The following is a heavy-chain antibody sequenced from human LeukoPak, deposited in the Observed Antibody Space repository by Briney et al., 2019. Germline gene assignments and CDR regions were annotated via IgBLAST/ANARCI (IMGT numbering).Heavy chain of an antibody. CDR3: ARSPYSGSYGPFDY. CDR1: GFTLSNFW. Sequence: AGGSLRLSCAASGFTLSNFWMNWVRQAPGKGLEWVANIKHDGSEKSYVDSAKGRFTISRDDAKNSLYLQMNSLRAEDTALYYCARSPYSGSYGPFDYWGQGTLVTVSS. CDR2: IKHDGSEK. V-gene: IGHV3-7*04. D-gene: IGHD1-26*01. J-gene: IGHJ4*02.